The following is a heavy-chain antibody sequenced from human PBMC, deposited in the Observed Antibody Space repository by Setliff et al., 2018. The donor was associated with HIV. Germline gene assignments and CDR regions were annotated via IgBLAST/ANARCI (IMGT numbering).Heavy chain of an antibody. D-gene: IGHD1-26*01. V-gene: IGHV4-61*02. J-gene: IGHJ6*02. CDR1: GGSISSGTYY. CDR3: ARGYSGYVGFTSMDV. CDR2: IYTSGST. Sequence: SETLSLTCTVSGGSISSGTYYWGWIRQPAGKGLEWIGRIYTSGSTNYNPSLKTRVTLSVDTSKNQFSLRLSSVTAADTAVYYCARGYSGYVGFTSMDVWGQGTTVNVSS.